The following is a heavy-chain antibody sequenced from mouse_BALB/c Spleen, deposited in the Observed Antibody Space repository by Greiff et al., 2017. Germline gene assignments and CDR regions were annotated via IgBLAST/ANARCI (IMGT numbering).Heavy chain of an antibody. V-gene: IGHV5-6-5*01. CDR1: GFTFSSYA. CDR3: ARGDDGYYGDAMDY. D-gene: IGHD2-3*01. CDR2: ISSGGST. J-gene: IGHJ4*01. Sequence: EVKLVESGGGLVKPGGSLNLSCAASGFTFSSYAMSWVRQTPEKRLEWVASISSGGSTYYPDSVKGRFTISRDNARNILYLQMSSLRSEDTAMYYCARGDDGYYGDAMDYWGQGTSVTVSS.